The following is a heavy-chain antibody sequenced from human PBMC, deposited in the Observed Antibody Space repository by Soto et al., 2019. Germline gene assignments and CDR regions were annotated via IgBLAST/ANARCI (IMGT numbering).Heavy chain of an antibody. CDR3: ARVGHCSNGVCFHTSGWLTQGPHFDY. CDR2: ISAYNGNT. Sequence: QVQLVESGAEVKKPGASVKVSCKASGYTFTSYGISWVRQAPGQGLEWMGWISAYNGNTNYAQKLQGRVTMTTDTSTSTAYMELRSLRSDDTAVYYCARVGHCSNGVCFHTSGWLTQGPHFDYWGQGTLVTVSS. D-gene: IGHD2-8*01. V-gene: IGHV1-18*01. J-gene: IGHJ4*02. CDR1: GYTFTSYG.